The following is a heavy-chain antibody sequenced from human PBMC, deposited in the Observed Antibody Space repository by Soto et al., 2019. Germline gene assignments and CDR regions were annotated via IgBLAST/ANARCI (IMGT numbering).Heavy chain of an antibody. V-gene: IGHV4-59*01. J-gene: IGHJ6*02. CDR2: IYYSGST. CDR1: GGSISSYY. CDR3: ARGLRSGWTYYYYYYGMDV. D-gene: IGHD6-19*01. Sequence: PSETLSLTCTVSGGSISSYYWSWIRQPPGKGLEWIGYIYYSGSTNYNPSLKSRVTISVDTSKNQFSLKLSSVTAADTAVYYCARGLRSGWTYYYYYYGMDVWGQGTTVTVSS.